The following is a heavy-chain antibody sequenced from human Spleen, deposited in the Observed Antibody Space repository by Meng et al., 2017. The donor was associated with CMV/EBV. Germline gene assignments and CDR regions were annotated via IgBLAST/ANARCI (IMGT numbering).Heavy chain of an antibody. V-gene: IGHV3-23*01. J-gene: IGHJ3*01. Sequence: GESLKISCAASGFTFSSYAMSWVRQAPGKGLEWVSSISPSGDSTYYADSVKGRFTISRDNSKNTLYLQMNSLRAEDTAVYYCAKSPLRSRFGVVIGVDAFDLWGQGTMVTVSS. CDR3: AKSPLRSRFGVVIGVDAFDL. CDR1: GFTFSSYA. D-gene: IGHD3-3*01. CDR2: ISPSGDST.